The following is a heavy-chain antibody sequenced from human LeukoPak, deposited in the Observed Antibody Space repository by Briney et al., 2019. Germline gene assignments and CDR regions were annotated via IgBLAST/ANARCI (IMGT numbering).Heavy chain of an antibody. Sequence: PGGSLRLSCAASGFTFSSYSMNWVRQAPGKGLEWVSSISSSSSYIYYADSVKGRFTISRDNSKNTLYLQMNSLRAEDTAVYYCARDPHFYGSGTPDYWGQGTLVTVSS. V-gene: IGHV3-21*01. J-gene: IGHJ4*02. CDR2: ISSSSSYI. CDR1: GFTFSSYS. D-gene: IGHD3-10*01. CDR3: ARDPHFYGSGTPDY.